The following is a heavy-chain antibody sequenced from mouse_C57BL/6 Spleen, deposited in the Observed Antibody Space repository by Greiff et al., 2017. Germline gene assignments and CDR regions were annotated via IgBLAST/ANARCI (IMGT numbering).Heavy chain of an antibody. Sequence: VKLMESGTELVKPGASVKLSCKASGYTFTSYWMHWVKQRPGQGLEWIGNINPSNGGTNYNEKFKSKATLTVDKSSSTAYMQLSSLTSEDSAVYYCATYYGNPYAMDYWGQGTSVTVSS. CDR1: GYTFTSYW. D-gene: IGHD2-10*01. V-gene: IGHV1-53*01. CDR2: INPSNGGT. CDR3: ATYYGNPYAMDY. J-gene: IGHJ4*01.